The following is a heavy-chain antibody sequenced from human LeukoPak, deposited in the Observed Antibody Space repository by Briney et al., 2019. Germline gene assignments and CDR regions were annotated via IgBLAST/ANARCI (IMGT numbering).Heavy chain of an antibody. CDR2: IKSKSDGGTT. D-gene: IGHD3-10*01. J-gene: IGHJ4*02. CDR3: TTVTLRPVGL. V-gene: IGHV3-15*05. Sequence: GGSLRLSCAASGFSFSRAWMSWVRQAPGKGLEWVGRIKSKSDGGTTDYAAPVKGRFTISRNDSKNTLFLQVNSLKIEDTAVYYCTTVTLRPVGLWGQGTLVTVSS. CDR1: GFSFSRAW.